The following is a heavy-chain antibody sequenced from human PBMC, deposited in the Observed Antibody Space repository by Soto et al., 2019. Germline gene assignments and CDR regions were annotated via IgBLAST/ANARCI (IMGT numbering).Heavy chain of an antibody. J-gene: IGHJ4*02. CDR3: VRGPDYEGYFDY. CDR2: IILPFGTP. D-gene: IGHD3-22*01. CDR1: GTTFSNFA. V-gene: IGHV1-69*12. Sequence: QVRLVQSGAEVKKTESSVQVSCEASGTTFSNFAIGWVRQAPGQGLEWMGGIILPFGTPNYAQKFQGRVRISADESMTTVYMELRGLRSGDTAVYYCVRGPDYEGYFDYWGQGTLVTVSS.